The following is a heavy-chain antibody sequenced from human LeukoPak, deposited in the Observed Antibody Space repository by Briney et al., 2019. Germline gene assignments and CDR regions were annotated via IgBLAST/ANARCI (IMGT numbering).Heavy chain of an antibody. CDR2: ISYDGTNK. J-gene: IGHJ4*02. CDR3: AREYTSGYFRTFDY. CDR1: EFIFSTYT. D-gene: IGHD3-22*01. V-gene: IGHV3-30-3*01. Sequence: PGGSLRLSCAASEFIFSTYTMHWVRQVPGKGLEWVAIISYDGTNKYYADSVQGRLTISRDNSKNTLYLQMNSLRPEDTAVYYCAREYTSGYFRTFDYWGQGTLVTVSS.